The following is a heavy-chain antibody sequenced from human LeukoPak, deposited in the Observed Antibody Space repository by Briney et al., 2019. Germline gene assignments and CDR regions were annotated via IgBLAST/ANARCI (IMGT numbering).Heavy chain of an antibody. CDR2: ISGSGGST. D-gene: IGHD3-22*01. J-gene: IGHJ6*02. Sequence: GGSLRLSCEGSGFPFASYVMSWVRQAPGKGLEWVSAISGSGGSTYYADSVKGRFTISRDKSKNTLYLQMNSLRAEDTAVYYCAKDKKYYDSSGSPYYYYGMDVWGQGTTVTVSS. CDR1: GFPFASYV. V-gene: IGHV3-23*01. CDR3: AKDKKYYDSSGSPYYYYGMDV.